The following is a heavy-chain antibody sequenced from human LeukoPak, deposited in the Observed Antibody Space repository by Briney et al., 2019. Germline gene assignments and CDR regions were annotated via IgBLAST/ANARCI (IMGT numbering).Heavy chain of an antibody. V-gene: IGHV1-2*02. CDR3: AREMTTVVNLLDY. J-gene: IGHJ4*02. Sequence: ASVKVSCKASIYTSTGYYIHWVRQAPGQGLEWMGWINPNSGGTNYAQKFQGRVTTTRDTSISTAYMELSRLRSDDTAVYYCAREMTTVVNLLDYWGQGTLVTVSS. CDR1: IYTSTGYY. D-gene: IGHD4-23*01. CDR2: INPNSGGT.